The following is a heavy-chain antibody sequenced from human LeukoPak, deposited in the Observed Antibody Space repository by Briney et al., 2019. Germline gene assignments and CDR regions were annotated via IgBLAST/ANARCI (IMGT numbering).Heavy chain of an antibody. CDR1: DVTFSTFT. Sequence: GGSPRLSCAASDVTFSTFTMHWVRQAPGKGLEWVSSIGSSSRTVNYADSVQGRFIVSRDNANNSMFLQMNDLRREDTAVYYCAKGSPRGGLDSWGQGTLVTVSS. D-gene: IGHD1-14*01. CDR3: AKGSPRGGLDS. CDR2: IGSSSRTV. J-gene: IGHJ4*02. V-gene: IGHV3-48*01.